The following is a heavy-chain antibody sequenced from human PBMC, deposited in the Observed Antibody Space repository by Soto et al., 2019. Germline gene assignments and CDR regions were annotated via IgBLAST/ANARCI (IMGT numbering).Heavy chain of an antibody. Sequence: GALRLSCAASGFTFSSHSMNWVRQAPGKGLEWVSSISSGSSYIYYADSVKGRFTISRDNAKNSLYLQMNSLRAEDTAVYYCAREVYCGGDCYSRDAFDIWGQGTMVTVSS. D-gene: IGHD2-21*02. V-gene: IGHV3-21*01. CDR3: AREVYCGGDCYSRDAFDI. CDR1: GFTFSSHS. J-gene: IGHJ3*02. CDR2: ISSGSSYI.